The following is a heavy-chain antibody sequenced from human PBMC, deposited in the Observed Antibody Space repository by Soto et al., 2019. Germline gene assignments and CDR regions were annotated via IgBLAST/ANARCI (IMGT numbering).Heavy chain of an antibody. CDR1: VFPCSSYS. D-gene: IGHD4-17*01. V-gene: IGHV3-48*03. Sequence: SLRLSCLASVFPCSSYSIKWVRPAPGKGLEWISYISASGWTMYYADSVKGRFTTSRDSGKDSVYLQMRSLRGEDAAHDYVARCTVTSDWGQGTQVPVS. CDR2: ISASGWTM. CDR3: ARCTVTSD. J-gene: IGHJ4*02.